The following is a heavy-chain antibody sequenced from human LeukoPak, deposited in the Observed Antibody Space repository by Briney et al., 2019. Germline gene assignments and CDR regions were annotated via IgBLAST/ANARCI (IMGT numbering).Heavy chain of an antibody. V-gene: IGHV1-3*01. D-gene: IGHD6-19*01. CDR1: GYIFTSYA. J-gene: IGHJ3*02. Sequence: ASVKVSCKASGYIFTSYAMHWVRQAPGQRLEWMGWINAGNGNTKYSQKFQGTVTITRDTSASAAYMEVSSLRSEDTAVYYCARYSSGWGAFDIWGQGTMVTVSS. CDR2: INAGNGNT. CDR3: ARYSSGWGAFDI.